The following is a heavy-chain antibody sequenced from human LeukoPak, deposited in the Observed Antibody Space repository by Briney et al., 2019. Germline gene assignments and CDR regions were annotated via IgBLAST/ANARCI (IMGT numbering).Heavy chain of an antibody. Sequence: GASVKVSCKASGYTFTSYGISWVRQAPGQGLEWMGWMNPNSGNTNYAQKLQGRVTMTTDTSTSTAYMELRSLRSDDTAVYYCARTNVYYYDSSDYYPYFDYWGQGTLVTVSS. CDR2: MNPNSGNT. V-gene: IGHV1-18*01. J-gene: IGHJ4*02. CDR3: ARTNVYYYDSSDYYPYFDY. D-gene: IGHD3-22*01. CDR1: GYTFTSYG.